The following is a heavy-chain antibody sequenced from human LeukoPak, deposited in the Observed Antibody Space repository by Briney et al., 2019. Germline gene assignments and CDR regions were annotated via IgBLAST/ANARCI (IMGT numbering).Heavy chain of an antibody. CDR2: MNSNSGNT. J-gene: IGHJ4*02. Sequence: GASVKVSCKASGYTFTSYDINWVRQATGQGLEWMGWMNSNSGNTGYAQKLQGRVTMNRNTSISTAYMELSSLRPAHTAVYYCAXAYRGGYGGKPTDYWGQGTLVTVSS. V-gene: IGHV1-8*01. CDR3: AXAYRGGYGGKPTDY. CDR1: GYTFTSYD. D-gene: IGHD4-23*01.